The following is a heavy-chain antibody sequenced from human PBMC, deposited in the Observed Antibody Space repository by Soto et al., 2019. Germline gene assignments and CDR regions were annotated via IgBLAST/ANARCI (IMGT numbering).Heavy chain of an antibody. J-gene: IGHJ4*02. CDR2: LYYGRSA. Sequence: PSETLSLTCTVSGGSISDYYWAWIRLPPGKGLESIGYLYYGRSANYNPSLKSRVTLSVDTSTNQCSLTLSSMTAADTAVYYCALRSMAVVPEYWGQGTLVTVSS. CDR1: GGSISDYY. D-gene: IGHD3-22*01. CDR3: ALRSMAVVPEY. V-gene: IGHV4-59*01.